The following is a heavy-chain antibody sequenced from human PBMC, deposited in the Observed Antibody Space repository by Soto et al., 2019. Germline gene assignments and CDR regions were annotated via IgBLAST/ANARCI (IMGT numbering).Heavy chain of an antibody. CDR2: IFYSGNS. D-gene: IGHD3-10*01. CDR3: ARLSSLYYNSDYGGYYFDY. J-gene: IGHJ4*02. Sequence: QVQLQESGPGLVKPSQTLSLTCTVSGGSIRGGDYYWSWIRQHPGKGLEWIGYIFYSGNSFYNPSLKGGVTISVDSSKNQFPLQLSSVTAADTAIYYCARLSSLYYNSDYGGYYFDYWGQGTLVSVSS. V-gene: IGHV4-31*03. CDR1: GGSIRGGDYY.